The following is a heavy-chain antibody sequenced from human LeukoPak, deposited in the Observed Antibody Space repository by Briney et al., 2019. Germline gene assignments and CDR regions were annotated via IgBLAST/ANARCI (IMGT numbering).Heavy chain of an antibody. D-gene: IGHD3-10*01. CDR2: IYYSGST. CDR3: ASGTRGSGTYAFNY. Sequence: SETLSLTCTDSGGSISNYYWGWIRQPPGKGLEWIGYIYYSGSTNYNPSLRSRVTMSVDTSKNQFSLKMSSVTAADTAVYYCASGTRGSGTYAFNYWGQGTLVTVSS. V-gene: IGHV4-59*01. J-gene: IGHJ4*02. CDR1: GGSISNYY.